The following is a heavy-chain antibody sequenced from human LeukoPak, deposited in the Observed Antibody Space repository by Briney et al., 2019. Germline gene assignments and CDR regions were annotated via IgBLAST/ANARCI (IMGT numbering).Heavy chain of an antibody. CDR1: GFTFSSYW. Sequence: PGGSLRLSCAASGFTFSSYWMSWVRQAPGKGLEWVSAISGSGGSTYYADSVKGRFTISRDNSKNTLYLQMNSLRAEDTAVYYCAKDKRDVDTAMVTWLDYWGQGTLVTVSS. CDR3: AKDKRDVDTAMVTWLDY. J-gene: IGHJ4*02. V-gene: IGHV3-23*01. D-gene: IGHD5-18*01. CDR2: ISGSGGST.